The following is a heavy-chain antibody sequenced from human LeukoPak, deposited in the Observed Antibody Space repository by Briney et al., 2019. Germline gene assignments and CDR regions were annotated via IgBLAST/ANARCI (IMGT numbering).Heavy chain of an antibody. D-gene: IGHD3-22*01. CDR1: GFPFSSYS. CDR3: ARDLGRSGIGVVIYWYFDL. CDR2: ISYDGSIK. J-gene: IGHJ2*01. Sequence: GGSLRLSCAASGFPFSSYSIHWVRQAPGKGLEWVAVISYDGSIKYYADSVKGRFTISRDNSKNTLLLQLNSLKAEDTAVYYCARDLGRSGIGVVIYWYFDLRGRGTLVTVSS. V-gene: IGHV3-30-3*01.